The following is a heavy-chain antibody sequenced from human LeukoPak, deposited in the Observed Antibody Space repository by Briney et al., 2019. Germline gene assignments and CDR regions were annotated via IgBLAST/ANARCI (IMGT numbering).Heavy chain of an antibody. Sequence: SETLSLTCTVSGGSIRSGSHYWAWLRQPPGKGLEWVGSIYYSGSTYYNPSLENRVTISIDTSKDHFSLKLSSLSAADTSVYYCAKRDDSGGNLVDLWGQGNRVTGS. CDR2: IYYSGST. CDR3: AKRDDSGGNLVDL. D-gene: IGHD3-22*01. CDR1: GGSIRSGSHY. V-gene: IGHV4-39*02. J-gene: IGHJ4*02.